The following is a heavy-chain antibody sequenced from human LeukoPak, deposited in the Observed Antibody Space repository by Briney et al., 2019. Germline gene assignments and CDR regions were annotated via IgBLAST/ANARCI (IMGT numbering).Heavy chain of an antibody. J-gene: IGHJ4*02. CDR2: VDLDGGGK. V-gene: IGHV3-7*05. CDR1: GFAFSSYW. D-gene: IGHD6-6*01. CDR3: ARAAYASSSDS. Sequence: GGSLRLSCVASGFAFSSYWMAWVRQAPGRGLAWVASVDLDGGGKYSVDSVKGRFTISRDNAKNSLYLQMDSLRFEYTAVYYCARAAYASSSDSWGQGTLVTVSS.